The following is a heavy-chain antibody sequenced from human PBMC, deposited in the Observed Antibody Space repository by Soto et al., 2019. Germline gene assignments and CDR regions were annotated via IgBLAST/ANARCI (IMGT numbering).Heavy chain of an antibody. CDR2: ITPFFGTA. J-gene: IGHJ2*01. CDR1: GGTFSNYA. V-gene: IGHV1-69*12. CDR3: AQTLGLAVAGPGRFDL. D-gene: IGHD6-19*01. Sequence: QVELVQSGAEVKKPGSSVKVSCKASGGTFSNYAISWVRQAPGQGLEWMGGITPFFGTANYAQKFQGRVTITADESMSTAYMELSRLRSADTAVYYCAQTLGLAVAGPGRFDLWGRGTLVTVSS.